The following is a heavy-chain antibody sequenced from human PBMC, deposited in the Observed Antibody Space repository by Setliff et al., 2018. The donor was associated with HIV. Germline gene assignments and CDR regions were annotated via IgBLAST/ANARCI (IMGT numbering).Heavy chain of an antibody. CDR3: AKSYTSAWYEGWFDP. V-gene: IGHV3-20*04. CDR2: INWSGGRT. D-gene: IGHD6-13*01. J-gene: IGHJ5*02. Sequence: PGGSLRLSCAASGFTFDDYAMSWVRQAPGKGLEWVSGINWSGGRTDSAESVKGRFTVSRDNSKNTLYLQMNNLRPEDTAMYYCAKSYTSAWYEGWFDPWGQGTLVTVSS. CDR1: GFTFDDYA.